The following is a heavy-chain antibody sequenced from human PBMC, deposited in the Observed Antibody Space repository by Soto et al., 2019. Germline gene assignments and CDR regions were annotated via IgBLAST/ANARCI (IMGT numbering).Heavy chain of an antibody. J-gene: IGHJ3*02. CDR1: VGSISSYY. V-gene: IGHV4-59*08. CDR2: IYYSGST. CDR3: ARHRVYKRVAFDI. Sequence: SETLSLTCTVSVGSISSYYLSWIRQPPGKGLEWIGYIYYSGSTNYNPSLNSRVTLSVDTSKNQFSLKLSSVTAADTAVYYCARHRVYKRVAFDIWGQGTMVTVSS. D-gene: IGHD2-8*01.